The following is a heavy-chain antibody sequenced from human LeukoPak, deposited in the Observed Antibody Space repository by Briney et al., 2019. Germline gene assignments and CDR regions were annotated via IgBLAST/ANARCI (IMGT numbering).Heavy chain of an antibody. J-gene: IGHJ4*02. CDR2: ISASGDNT. CDR3: AKFHMAAGTVDYFDC. Sequence: GGSLRLSCAASGFTFSSYAMSWVRQAPGKGLEWVSTISASGDNTYNAGSVKGRFTISRDNSKNTLYLQMSSLRAEDTAIYYCAKFHMAAGTVDYFDCWGQGTLVIVSS. CDR1: GFTFSSYA. D-gene: IGHD6-13*01. V-gene: IGHV3-23*01.